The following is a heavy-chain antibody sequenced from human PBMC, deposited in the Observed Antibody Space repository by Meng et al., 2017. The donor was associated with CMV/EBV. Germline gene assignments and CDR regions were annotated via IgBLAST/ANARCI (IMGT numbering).Heavy chain of an antibody. V-gene: IGHV4-30-4*08. D-gene: IGHD2-21*02. Sequence: HLQGRAPGLLKPSQTRSLSCTVAGGSISRGDYYWSWIRQPPGKGLEWIGYIYYSGSTYYNPSLKSRVTISVDTSKNQFSLKLSSVTAADTAVYYCAREGDNPFDYWGQGTLVTVSS. CDR1: GGSISRGDYY. CDR3: AREGDNPFDY. CDR2: IYYSGST. J-gene: IGHJ4*02.